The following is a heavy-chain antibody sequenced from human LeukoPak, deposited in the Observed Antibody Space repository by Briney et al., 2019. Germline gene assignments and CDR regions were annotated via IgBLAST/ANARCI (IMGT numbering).Heavy chain of an antibody. CDR3: ATGNEIREADY. CDR1: GGSISSGGYY. Sequence: PSETLSLTCTVSGGSISSGGYYWSWIRQHPGKGLEWIGYIYYSGSTYYNPSLKSRVTISVDTSKNQFSLKLSSVTAADTAVYYCATGNEIREADYWGQGTLVTVSS. D-gene: IGHD3-10*01. CDR2: IYYSGST. J-gene: IGHJ4*02. V-gene: IGHV4-31*03.